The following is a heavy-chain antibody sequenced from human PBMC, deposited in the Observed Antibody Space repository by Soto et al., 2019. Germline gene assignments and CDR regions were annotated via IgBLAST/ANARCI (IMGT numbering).Heavy chain of an antibody. J-gene: IGHJ4*02. CDR3: AKDRLAGNFDY. Sequence: GGSLRLSCAASGFTFNNYSMNWVRQAPGKGLEWVATISATGGSTYYADSVKGRFSISRDNSKNTLYLQMNGLRVEDTAVYYCAKDRLAGNFDYWGQGTQVTVSS. V-gene: IGHV3-23*01. CDR1: GFTFNNYS. CDR2: ISATGGST.